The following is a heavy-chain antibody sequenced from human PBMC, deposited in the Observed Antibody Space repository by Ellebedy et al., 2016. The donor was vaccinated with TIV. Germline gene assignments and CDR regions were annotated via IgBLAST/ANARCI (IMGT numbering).Heavy chain of an antibody. CDR3: ARDARGRWNPFDH. V-gene: IGHV3-33*01. CDR2: IWYDGTDE. CDR1: GFSFSSYG. Sequence: PGGSLRLSCAASGFSFSSYGMHWVRQSPGKGLEWMAFIWYDGTDESYAESVEGRFSISRDNSKNTLYLHMKSLRAEDTAIYYCARDARGRWNPFDHWGQGTVVAVSS. J-gene: IGHJ4*02. D-gene: IGHD1-1*01.